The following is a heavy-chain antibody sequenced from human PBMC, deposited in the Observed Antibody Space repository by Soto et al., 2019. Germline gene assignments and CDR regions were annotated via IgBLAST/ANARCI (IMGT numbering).Heavy chain of an antibody. D-gene: IGHD2-21*02. V-gene: IGHV3-74*01. J-gene: IGHJ4*02. CDR1: GFTFSTYW. CDR3: ARDPVAYCGGDCRTFDY. Sequence: PGGSLRLSCAASGFTFSTYWMHWVRQAPGKGLVWVSRINSDVSSTAYADSVKGRFTISRDNAKNTLYLQMNSLRAEDTAVYYCARDPVAYCGGDCRTFDYWGQGTLVTVSS. CDR2: INSDVSST.